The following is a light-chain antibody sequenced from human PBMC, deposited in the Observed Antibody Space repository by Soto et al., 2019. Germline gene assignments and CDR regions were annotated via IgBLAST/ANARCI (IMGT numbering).Light chain of an antibody. J-gene: IGLJ2*01. CDR1: SSDVGSYNL. Sequence: QSVLTQPASVSGSPGQSITISCTGTSSDVGSYNLVSWYQQHPGKAPKLVIYEGSKRPSGVSKRFSCSKSGNTSSLTISGLQVEDDAGYYCCSYGGSSHVVFGGGTKLTVL. V-gene: IGLV2-23*01. CDR2: EGS. CDR3: CSYGGSSHVV.